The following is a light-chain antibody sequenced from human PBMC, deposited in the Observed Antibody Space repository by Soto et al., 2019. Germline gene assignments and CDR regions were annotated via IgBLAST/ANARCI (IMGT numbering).Light chain of an antibody. V-gene: IGLV1-44*01. J-gene: IGLJ2*01. CDR1: SSNIGSNT. Sequence: QSVLTQPPSASGTPGQRVTISCSGSSSNIGSNTVNWYQQLPGTAPKLLIYSNNQRPSGVPERFSGSNSGNTATLTITRVEAGDEADYHCQVWDSSSDHRVVFGGGTKLTVL. CDR3: QVWDSSSDHRVV. CDR2: SNN.